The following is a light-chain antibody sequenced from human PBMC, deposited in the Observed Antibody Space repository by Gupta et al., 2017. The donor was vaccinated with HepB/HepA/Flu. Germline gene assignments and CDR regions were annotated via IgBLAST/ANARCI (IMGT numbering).Light chain of an antibody. V-gene: IGKV3-11*01. Sequence: EIVLTQSPATLSLSPGERATLSCRASQSVSSYLAWYQQKPGQAPRLLIYDASNRATGIPARFSGSGAGTDFTLTISSLEPEDFAVYYCQQRSNWPPVLTFGGGTXVEIK. CDR2: DAS. J-gene: IGKJ4*01. CDR3: QQRSNWPPVLT. CDR1: QSVSSY.